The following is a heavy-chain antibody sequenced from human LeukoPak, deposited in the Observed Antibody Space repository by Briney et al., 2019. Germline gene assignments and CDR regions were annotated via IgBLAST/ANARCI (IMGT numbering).Heavy chain of an antibody. D-gene: IGHD6-19*01. V-gene: IGHV3-23*01. CDR2: IGNSGHST. Sequence: GGSLRLSCAASGFTFSDYAMSWVRQATGKGLEWVSGIGNSGHSTFYADSVKGRFTISRDNSKNTLFLQMNSLRAEDTAIYYCAKAGSSGWSSSGGDYWGQGSLVTVSS. CDR3: AKAGSSGWSSSGGDY. CDR1: GFTFSDYA. J-gene: IGHJ4*02.